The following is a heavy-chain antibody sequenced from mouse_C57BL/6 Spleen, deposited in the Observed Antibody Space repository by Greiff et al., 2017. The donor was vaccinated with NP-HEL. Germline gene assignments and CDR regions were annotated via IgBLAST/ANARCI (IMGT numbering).Heavy chain of an antibody. Sequence: QVQLKESGAELVKPGASVKISCKASGYAFSSYWMNWVKQRPGKGLEWIGQIYPGDGDTNYNGKFKGKATLTADKSSSTAYMQLSSLTSEDSAVYFCAREFHYGSSYYFDYWGQGTTLTVSS. CDR2: IYPGDGDT. CDR3: AREFHYGSSYYFDY. CDR1: GYAFSSYW. J-gene: IGHJ2*01. D-gene: IGHD1-1*01. V-gene: IGHV1-80*01.